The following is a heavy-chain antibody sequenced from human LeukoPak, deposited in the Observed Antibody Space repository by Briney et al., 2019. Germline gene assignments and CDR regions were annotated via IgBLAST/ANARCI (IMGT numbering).Heavy chain of an antibody. V-gene: IGHV3-30*04. CDR1: GFTLSSYA. J-gene: IGHJ4*02. CDR3: AREPYYYGSGSYCFDY. D-gene: IGHD3-10*01. CDR2: ISYDGSNK. Sequence: GGSLRLSCAASGFTLSSYAMHWVRQAPGKGLEWVAVISYDGSNKYYADSVKGRFTISRDNSKNTLYLQMNSLRAEDTAVYYCAREPYYYGSGSYCFDYWGQGTLVTVSS.